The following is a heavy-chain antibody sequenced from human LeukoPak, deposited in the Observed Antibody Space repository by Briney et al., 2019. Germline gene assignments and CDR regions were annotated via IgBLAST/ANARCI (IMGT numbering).Heavy chain of an antibody. D-gene: IGHD3-10*01. Sequence: GGTLTLSCAASGFTFSSYWRSWVRQAPGKGLEWVSRINSDGTSTTYAASVKGRFTFSRDNAKNPRYLQMNTLRAEDTAVYCCAALGGSGSYDYWGQGTLVTVSS. V-gene: IGHV3-74*01. J-gene: IGHJ4*02. CDR2: INSDGTST. CDR1: GFTFSSYW. CDR3: AALGGSGSYDY.